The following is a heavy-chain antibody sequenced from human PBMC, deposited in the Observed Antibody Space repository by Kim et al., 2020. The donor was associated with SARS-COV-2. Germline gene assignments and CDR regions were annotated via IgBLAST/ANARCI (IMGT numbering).Heavy chain of an antibody. Sequence: GGSLRLSCAASGFTFSSYSMNWVRQAPGKGLEWVSYISSSSSTIYYADSVKGRFTIPRDNAKNSLYMQMNSLRDEDTAVYYCARDTHYDFWSGYSAAFDIWGQGTMVTVSS. CDR2: ISSSSSTI. J-gene: IGHJ3*02. V-gene: IGHV3-48*02. CDR3: ARDTHYDFWSGYSAAFDI. D-gene: IGHD3-3*01. CDR1: GFTFSSYS.